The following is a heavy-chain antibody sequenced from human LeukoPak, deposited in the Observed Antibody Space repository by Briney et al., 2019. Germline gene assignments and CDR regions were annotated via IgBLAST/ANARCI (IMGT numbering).Heavy chain of an antibody. CDR3: ATEKGDSPDY. Sequence: PGGSLRLSCAASGFTFSNYAMAWVRQAPGEGLEWVSGISGNGGNTYYVDSVKGRFTISRDNSRNTLYVQMNNLRAEDTAVYYCATEKGDSPDYWGQGTLVTVSS. CDR2: ISGNGGNT. V-gene: IGHV3-23*01. D-gene: IGHD2-21*01. CDR1: GFTFSNYA. J-gene: IGHJ4*02.